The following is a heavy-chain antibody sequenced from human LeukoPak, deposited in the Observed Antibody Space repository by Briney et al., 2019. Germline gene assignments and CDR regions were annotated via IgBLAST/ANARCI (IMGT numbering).Heavy chain of an antibody. V-gene: IGHV3-66*01. Sequence: GGSLRLSCAASGFTVSSNYMSWVRQAPGKGLEWVSVIYSGGSTYYADSVKGRFTISRDNAKNSLYLQMNSLRAEDTAVYYCTRDPHYYGSGSSLYYYMDVWGKGTTVTVSS. CDR1: GFTVSSNY. J-gene: IGHJ6*03. CDR3: TRDPHYYGSGSSLYYYMDV. CDR2: IYSGGST. D-gene: IGHD3-10*01.